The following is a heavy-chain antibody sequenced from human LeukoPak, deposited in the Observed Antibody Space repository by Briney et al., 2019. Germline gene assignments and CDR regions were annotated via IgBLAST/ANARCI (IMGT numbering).Heavy chain of an antibody. CDR2: ISASGATT. Sequence: GGSLRLSCAASGFTFSSYAMHWVRQAPGKGLEWVSGISASGATTYFADSVKGRFTMSRDISKNTLYLQMNSLRAEDTAVYYCAKPNGGDCNSGCYFHAFDIWGQGTLVTVSS. CDR1: GFTFSSYA. D-gene: IGHD2-2*01. J-gene: IGHJ3*02. V-gene: IGHV3-23*01. CDR3: AKPNGGDCNSGCYFHAFDI.